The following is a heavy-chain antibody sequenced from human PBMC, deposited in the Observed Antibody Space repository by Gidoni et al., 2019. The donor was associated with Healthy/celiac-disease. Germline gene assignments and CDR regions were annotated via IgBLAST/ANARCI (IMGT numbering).Heavy chain of an antibody. CDR3: ARVVVTTVNYWFDP. Sequence: EVQLLESGGGLVQPGGSLRISCADSGFTFSSYAMSCVRQAPGKGLEWVSAISGSGGSTYYADSVKGRFTISRDNSKNTLYLQMNSLRAEDTAVYYCARVVVTTVNYWFDPWGQGTLVTVSS. CDR1: GFTFSSYA. CDR2: ISGSGGST. J-gene: IGHJ5*02. D-gene: IGHD4-17*01. V-gene: IGHV3-23*01.